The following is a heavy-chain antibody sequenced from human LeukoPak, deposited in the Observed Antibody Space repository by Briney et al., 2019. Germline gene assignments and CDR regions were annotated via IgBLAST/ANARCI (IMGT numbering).Heavy chain of an antibody. J-gene: IGHJ4*02. D-gene: IGHD2/OR15-2a*01. CDR3: TTFYHEYSPY. CDR1: GFTFSNAW. V-gene: IGHV3-15*01. CDR2: IKSNADGGTP. Sequence: GGSLRLSCAASGFTFSNAWMSWVRQAPGKGLEWVGRIKSNADGGTPDYAAPARGRFTISRDDSKNTLYLLMNSLKTEDTAVYYCTTFYHEYSPYWGRGTLVTVSS.